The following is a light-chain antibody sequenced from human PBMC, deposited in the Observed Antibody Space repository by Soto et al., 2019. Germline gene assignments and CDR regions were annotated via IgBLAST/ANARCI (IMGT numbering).Light chain of an antibody. Sequence: QAVVTQEPSLTVSPGGPVTLTCGASTETITNDHYPHGFQQKPAQAPRTLIYDTTNKQSWTPARFSGSPLGGKAALTLSGAQPEDEAEYYCFLFYSGTYVCGSGTKVTVL. V-gene: IGLV7-46*01. CDR1: TETITNDHY. J-gene: IGLJ1*01. CDR2: DTT. CDR3: FLFYSGTYV.